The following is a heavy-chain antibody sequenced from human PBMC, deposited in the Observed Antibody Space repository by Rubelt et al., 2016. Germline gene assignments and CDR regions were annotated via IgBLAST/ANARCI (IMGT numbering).Heavy chain of an antibody. Sequence: QVQLQESGPGLVKPSETLSLTCTVSGGSISSSSYYWGWIRQPPGKGLEWIATISYSGSTYYKPSIKSRVTISVDSPKNRFPLKRTSVTAADTAVYYCARRNVEKHAFDIWGQGTVVTVSS. CDR1: GGSISSSSYY. CDR2: ISYSGST. V-gene: IGHV4-39*01. CDR3: ARRNVEKHAFDI. J-gene: IGHJ3*02. D-gene: IGHD2-15*01.